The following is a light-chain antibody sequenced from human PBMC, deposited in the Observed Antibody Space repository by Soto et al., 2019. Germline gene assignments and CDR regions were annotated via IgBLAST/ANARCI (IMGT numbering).Light chain of an antibody. J-gene: IGKJ4*01. V-gene: IGKV1-5*01. CDR1: QSIKNW. CDR3: QHYDDYPLT. Sequence: DIQMTQSPSTLSASVGDRVTITCRASQSIKNWFAWYQQKPGTAPTFLLYDASTLRGVVPSRFSGSGYGTEFTLTISSLQADDFATYFCQHYDDYPLTFGGGTKVEIK. CDR2: DAS.